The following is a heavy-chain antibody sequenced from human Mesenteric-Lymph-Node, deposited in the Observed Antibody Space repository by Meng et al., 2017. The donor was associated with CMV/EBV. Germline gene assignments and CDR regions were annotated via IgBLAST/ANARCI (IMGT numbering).Heavy chain of an antibody. CDR2: ISSSGDYI. Sequence: GGSLRLSCAASGFMFSDYYMSWVRQAPGKGLEWVSSISSSGDYIYYADSLKGRFTISSDNAKNSLYLQMNSLRAEDTAVYYCARELGYRYGVGYYYGMDVWGQGTTVTVSS. V-gene: IGHV3-11*04. CDR3: ARELGYRYGVGYYYGMDV. J-gene: IGHJ6*02. CDR1: GFMFSDYY. D-gene: IGHD5-18*01.